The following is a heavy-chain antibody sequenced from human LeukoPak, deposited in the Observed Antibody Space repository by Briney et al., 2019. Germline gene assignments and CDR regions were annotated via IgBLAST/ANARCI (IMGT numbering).Heavy chain of an antibody. V-gene: IGHV4-38-2*01. CDR3: ARGPYKYDGSGAFDI. J-gene: IGHJ3*02. Sequence: GSLRLSCAASGFTFTNAWMNWVRQPPGKGLEWIGSIYSGNTYYNPSLKSRVTISVDTSKNQFSLKLTSVTAADTAVYYCARGPYKYDGSGAFDIWGQGTMVTVSS. D-gene: IGHD3-22*01. CDR2: IYSGNT. CDR1: GFTFTNAW.